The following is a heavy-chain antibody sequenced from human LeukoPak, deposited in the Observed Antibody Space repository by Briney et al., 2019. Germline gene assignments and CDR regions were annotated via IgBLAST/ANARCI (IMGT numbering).Heavy chain of an antibody. CDR1: GGSISSNTCY. D-gene: IGHD3-22*01. V-gene: IGHV4-39*01. CDR3: ARAYYYASSAFDI. Sequence: SETLSLTCTVSGGSISSNTCYWDWIRQPPGKGLECIGSIYYGGSTYYNPSLKSRVIISVDTSKNQFSLKLSSVTAADTAVYYWARAYYYASSAFDIWGQGTMVTVSS. J-gene: IGHJ3*02. CDR2: IYYGGST.